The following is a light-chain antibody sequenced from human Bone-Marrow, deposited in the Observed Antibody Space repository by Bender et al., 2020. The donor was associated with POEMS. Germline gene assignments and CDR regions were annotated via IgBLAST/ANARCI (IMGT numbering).Light chain of an antibody. CDR2: DVN. CDR1: NSDVGAYNF. Sequence: QSALTQPASVSGSPGQSVTISCTGSNSDVGAYNFVSWYQQHPGKAPKLIIYDVNERPSGVPDRFSGSKSGASASLAITGLQAEDEADYYCQSYDNSLGGWVFGGGTKLTVL. CDR3: QSYDNSLGGWV. J-gene: IGLJ3*02. V-gene: IGLV2-11*01.